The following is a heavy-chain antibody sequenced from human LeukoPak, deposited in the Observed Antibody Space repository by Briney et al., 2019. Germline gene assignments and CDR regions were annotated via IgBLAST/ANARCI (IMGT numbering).Heavy chain of an antibody. CDR3: ATDLSQKYYYYYMDV. CDR1: GFTFSTYG. V-gene: IGHV3-30*03. CDR2: ISYDGSNK. J-gene: IGHJ6*03. Sequence: GGSLRLSCAASGFTFSTYGMHWVRQAPGKGLEWVAVISYDGSNKYYADSVKGRFTISRDNSKNTLYLQMNSLRAEDTAVHYCATDLSQKYYYYYMDVWGKGTTVTVSS.